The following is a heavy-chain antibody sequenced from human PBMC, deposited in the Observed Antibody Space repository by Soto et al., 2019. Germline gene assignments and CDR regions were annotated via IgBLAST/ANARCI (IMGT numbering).Heavy chain of an antibody. J-gene: IGHJ4*02. D-gene: IGHD5-18*01. Sequence: QVQLQQWGAGLLKPSETLSLTCAVYGGSFSGYYWSWIRQPPGKGLEWIGEINHSGSTNYNPSLKSRVTISVDTSKNLFSLKLSSVTAADTAVYYCARGQRRGYSYGLAYWGQGTLVTVSS. CDR3: ARGQRRGYSYGLAY. V-gene: IGHV4-34*01. CDR2: INHSGST. CDR1: GGSFSGYY.